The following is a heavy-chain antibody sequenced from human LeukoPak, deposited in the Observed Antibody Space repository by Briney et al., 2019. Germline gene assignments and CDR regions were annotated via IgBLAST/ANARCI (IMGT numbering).Heavy chain of an antibody. CDR3: ARGNGHVWQWRYFDY. CDR1: GGSISSYY. Sequence: SETLSLTCTVSGGSISSYYWSWIRQPPGKGLEWIGYIYYSGSTNYNPSLKSRVTISVDTSKNQFSLKLSSVTAADTAVYYCARGNGHVWQWRYFDYWGQGTLATVSS. CDR2: IYYSGST. V-gene: IGHV4-59*01. D-gene: IGHD6-19*01. J-gene: IGHJ4*02.